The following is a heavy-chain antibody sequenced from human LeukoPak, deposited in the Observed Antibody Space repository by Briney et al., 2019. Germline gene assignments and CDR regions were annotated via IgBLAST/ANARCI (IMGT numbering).Heavy chain of an antibody. D-gene: IGHD4-17*01. V-gene: IGHV1-8*03. CDR2: MNPNSGNT. Sequence: ASVKVSCKASGYTFTSYDINWVRQATGQGLEWMGWMNPNSGNTGYAQKFQGRVTITRNTSISTAYMELSSLRSEDTAVYYCVRGLGDYVGDDAFDIWGQGTMVTVSS. J-gene: IGHJ3*02. CDR3: VRGLGDYVGDDAFDI. CDR1: GYTFTSYD.